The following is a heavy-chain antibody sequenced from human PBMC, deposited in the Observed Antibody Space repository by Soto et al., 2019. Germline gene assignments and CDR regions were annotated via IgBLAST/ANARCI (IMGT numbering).Heavy chain of an antibody. Sequence: GESLKISCKACGYEFPSYWIGWVRQMPGKGLEWMGIIFPADSDTRYSPSFYGHVSISADNSIGTAYLQWSSLRASDTAIYYCARRDSSGYDPDAFDIWGQGTLVTVS. J-gene: IGHJ3*02. D-gene: IGHD3-22*01. CDR3: ARRDSSGYDPDAFDI. CDR1: GYEFPSYW. V-gene: IGHV5-51*01. CDR2: IFPADSDT.